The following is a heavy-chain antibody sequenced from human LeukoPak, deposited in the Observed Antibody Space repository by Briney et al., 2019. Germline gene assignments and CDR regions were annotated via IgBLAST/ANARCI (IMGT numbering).Heavy chain of an antibody. D-gene: IGHD3-10*01. V-gene: IGHV3-23*01. CDR1: GFTFSSYA. CDR3: AKVGLLLWFGEYPEKYYSDY. CDR2: ISGSGGST. Sequence: GGSLRLSCAASGFTFSSYAMSWVRQAPGRGLEWVSAISGSGGSTYYADSVKGRFTISRGNSKNTLYLQMNSLRAEDTAVYYCAKVGLLLWFGEYPEKYYSDYWGQGTLVTVSS. J-gene: IGHJ4*02.